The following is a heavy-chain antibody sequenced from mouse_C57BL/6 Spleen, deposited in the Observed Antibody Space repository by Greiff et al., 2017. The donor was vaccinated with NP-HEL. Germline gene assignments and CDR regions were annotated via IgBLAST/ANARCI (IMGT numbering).Heavy chain of an antibody. CDR1: GFTFTDYY. V-gene: IGHV7-3*01. J-gene: IGHJ3*01. CDR2: IRNKANGYTT. D-gene: IGHD4-1*01. Sequence: EVQVVESGGGLVQPGGSLSLSCAASGFTFTDYYMSWVRQPPGKALEWLGFIRNKANGYTTEYSASVKGRFTISRDNSQSILYLQMNALRAEDSATYYCARYKTGTFAYWGQRTLVTVSA. CDR3: ARYKTGTFAY.